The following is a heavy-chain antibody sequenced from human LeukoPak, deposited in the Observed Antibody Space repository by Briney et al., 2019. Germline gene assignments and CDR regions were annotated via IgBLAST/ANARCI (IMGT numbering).Heavy chain of an antibody. J-gene: IGHJ3*01. CDR1: GGSFSGYY. Sequence: SETLSLTCDVYGGSFSGYYWIWIRQSPEKGLEWIGEINDSGSSNYNPSLKSRVSISVDTSRNQLSLQLTSVTAADTAVYYCARHEMAPLAFDVWGQGTMVTASS. V-gene: IGHV4-34*01. CDR3: ARHEMAPLAFDV. CDR2: INDSGSS. D-gene: IGHD5-24*01.